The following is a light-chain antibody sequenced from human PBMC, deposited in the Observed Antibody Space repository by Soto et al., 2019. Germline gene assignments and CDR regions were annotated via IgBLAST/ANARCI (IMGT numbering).Light chain of an antibody. J-gene: IGKJ1*01. CDR1: QSVSSY. Sequence: EIVLTQSPATLSLSPGERATLSCRASQSVSSYLAWYQQKPGQAPRLLIYDASTRATGIPDRFSGSGSGTDFTLTISSLQSEDFAVYYCQHYNDWPAFGQGTKVDIK. CDR3: QHYNDWPA. V-gene: IGKV3-11*01. CDR2: DAS.